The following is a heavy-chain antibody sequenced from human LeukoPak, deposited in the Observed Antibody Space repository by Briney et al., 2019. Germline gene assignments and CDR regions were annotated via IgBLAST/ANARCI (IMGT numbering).Heavy chain of an antibody. CDR1: TISVSNNY. J-gene: IGHJ3*02. Sequence: PPGSLTPSCTASTISVSNNYMTWDRRAPGQGLEWVSSSYTGGNTDYADSVKDRFTTSRDNSKNTLYLQMNSLRAEDTAVYYCARSPILGYCSGGSCHVFDIWGQGTMVTVSS. CDR2: SYTGGNT. V-gene: IGHV3-53*01. CDR3: ARSPILGYCSGGSCHVFDI. D-gene: IGHD2-15*01.